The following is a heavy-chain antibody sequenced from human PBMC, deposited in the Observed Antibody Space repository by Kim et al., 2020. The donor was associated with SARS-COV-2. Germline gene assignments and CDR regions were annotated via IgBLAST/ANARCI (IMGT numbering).Heavy chain of an antibody. CDR3: ARGYSKGWFDP. CDR1: GGSFSGYY. V-gene: IGHV4-34*01. J-gene: IGHJ5*02. CDR2: INHSGST. Sequence: SETLSLTCAVYGGSFSGYYWSWIRQPPGKGLEWIGEINHSGSTNYNPSLKSRVTISVDTSKNQFSLKLSSVTAADTAVYYCARGYSKGWFDPWGQGTLVT. D-gene: IGHD4-4*01.